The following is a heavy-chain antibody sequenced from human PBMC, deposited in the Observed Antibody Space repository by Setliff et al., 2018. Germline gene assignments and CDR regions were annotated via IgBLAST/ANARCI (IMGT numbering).Heavy chain of an antibody. J-gene: IGHJ6*03. D-gene: IGHD5-18*01. CDR1: GGTFSNYC. CDR3: ASHFLTVMKYYYYMDV. CDR2: IMPKFGTP. Sequence: GASVKVSCKASGGTFSNYCISWVRQAPGQGLEWMGGIMPKFGTPNRSQKFQGRVTITADESTSTACMELSGLTSEDTAVYYCASHFLTVMKYYYYMDVWGKGTTVTVS. V-gene: IGHV1-69*13.